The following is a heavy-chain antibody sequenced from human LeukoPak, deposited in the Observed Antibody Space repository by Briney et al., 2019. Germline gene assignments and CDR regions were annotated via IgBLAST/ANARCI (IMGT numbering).Heavy chain of an antibody. D-gene: IGHD3-3*01. Sequence: SVKVSCKASGGTFSSYAISWVRQAPGQGLEWMGGIIPIFGTANYAQKFQGRVTITSDESTSTACMELSSLRSEDTAVYYCAREAMDYDFWSGYLVDPWGQGTLVTVSS. V-gene: IGHV1-69*13. CDR1: GGTFSSYA. CDR3: AREAMDYDFWSGYLVDP. J-gene: IGHJ5*02. CDR2: IIPIFGTA.